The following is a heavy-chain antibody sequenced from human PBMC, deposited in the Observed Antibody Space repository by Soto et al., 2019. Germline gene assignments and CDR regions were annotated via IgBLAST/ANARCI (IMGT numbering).Heavy chain of an antibody. D-gene: IGHD2-2*02. J-gene: IGHJ5*02. Sequence: QVQLVQSGAEVKKPGSSVKVSCKASGGTFSSYAISWVRQAPGQGLEWMGGIIPIFGTANYAQKFQGRVTITADESTSTAYMELSSLSSEDTAVYYFASTSCSSTSCYTTIGWFDPWGQGTLVTVSS. CDR3: ASTSCSSTSCYTTIGWFDP. CDR1: GGTFSSYA. V-gene: IGHV1-69*01. CDR2: IIPIFGTA.